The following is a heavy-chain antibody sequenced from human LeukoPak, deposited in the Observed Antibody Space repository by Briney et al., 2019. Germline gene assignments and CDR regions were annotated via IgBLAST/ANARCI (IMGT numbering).Heavy chain of an antibody. V-gene: IGHV4-31*03. D-gene: IGHD6-6*01. CDR2: IYYSGST. J-gene: IGHJ4*02. CDR3: ARAPYSSSSARHIDY. CDR1: GGSISSGGYY. Sequence: SETLSLTCTVSGGSISSGGYYWNWIRQHPGKGLEWIGYIYYSGSTYYNPSLKSRVTISVDTSKNQFSLKLSSVTAADTAVYYCARAPYSSSSARHIDYWGQGTLITVSS.